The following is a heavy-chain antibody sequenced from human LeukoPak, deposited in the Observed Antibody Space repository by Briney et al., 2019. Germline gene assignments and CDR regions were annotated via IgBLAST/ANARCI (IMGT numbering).Heavy chain of an antibody. Sequence: SLRLSCAASGFTFSSYAVHWVRQAPGKGLEWVAVISYDGSNKYYADSVKGRFTISRDNSKNTLYLQMNSLRAEDTAVYYCARDRSLYYYDSSGYSDYWGQGTLVTVSS. V-gene: IGHV3-30*04. CDR1: GFTFSSYA. J-gene: IGHJ4*02. D-gene: IGHD3-22*01. CDR2: ISYDGSNK. CDR3: ARDRSLYYYDSSGYSDY.